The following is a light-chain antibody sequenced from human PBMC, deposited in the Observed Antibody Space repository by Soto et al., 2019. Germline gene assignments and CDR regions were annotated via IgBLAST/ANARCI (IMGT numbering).Light chain of an antibody. J-gene: IGKJ1*01. CDR1: QSVSSN. Sequence: EIVMTQSPATLSVSPGERATLSCRASQSVSSNLAWYQQKPGQAPRLLIYGASTRATGIPARFSGSGSGTDLLLTIANLQLKNFEIYYGRPIITGLPWTSGQGPRWKSN. CDR3: RPIITGLPWT. CDR2: GAS. V-gene: IGKV3-15*01.